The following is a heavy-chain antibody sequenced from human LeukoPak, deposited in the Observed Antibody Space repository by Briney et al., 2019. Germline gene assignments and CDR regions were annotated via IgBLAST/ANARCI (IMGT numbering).Heavy chain of an antibody. D-gene: IGHD3-9*01. J-gene: IGHJ3*02. V-gene: IGHV4-59*01. Sequence: PSETLSLTCTVSGGSISSYYWSWIRQPPGKGLEWIGYISYSGSTNYRPSLKSRVTISVDTSKNQFSLKLSSVTAADTAVYYCATPGFRFDWLFAFDIWGQGTMVTVSS. CDR2: ISYSGST. CDR1: GGSISSYY. CDR3: ATPGFRFDWLFAFDI.